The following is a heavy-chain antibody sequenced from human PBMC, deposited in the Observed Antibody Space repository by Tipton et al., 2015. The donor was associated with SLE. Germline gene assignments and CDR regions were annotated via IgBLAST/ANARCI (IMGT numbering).Heavy chain of an antibody. D-gene: IGHD6-6*01. CDR1: GYTFSDYY. Sequence: QSGPEVKKPGASVKVSCKASGYTFSDYYMHWVRQAPGQGLEWMGWISGYNGHTNYAQKLQGRVTMTTDTSTSTAYMELRSLRSDDTAVYYCAITLLEYSSSFDPWGQGTLVTVSS. CDR2: ISGYNGHT. CDR3: AITLLEYSSSFDP. V-gene: IGHV1-18*04. J-gene: IGHJ5*02.